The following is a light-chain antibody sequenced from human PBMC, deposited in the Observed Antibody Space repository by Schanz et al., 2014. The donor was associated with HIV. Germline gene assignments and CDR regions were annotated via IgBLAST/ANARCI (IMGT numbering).Light chain of an antibody. V-gene: IGLV2-14*01. CDR3: SSYTSSNTLYVL. Sequence: QSAPTQPASVSGSPGQSINISCTGTSSDVGGYDFVSWYQQHPGKAPKLMIFDVTDRPSGVSSRFSGSKSGNTASLTISGLQVEDEADYFCSSYTSSNTLYVLFGGGTKLTVL. J-gene: IGLJ3*02. CDR1: SSDVGGYDF. CDR2: DVT.